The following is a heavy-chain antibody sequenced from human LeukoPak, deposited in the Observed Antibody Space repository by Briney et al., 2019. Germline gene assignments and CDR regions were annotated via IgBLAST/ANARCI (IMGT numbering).Heavy chain of an antibody. CDR3: ARQSPGGLDNWFDP. J-gene: IGHJ5*02. Sequence: GESLKISCKGSEYNFASYWIGWVRQMPGKGLEWMGIIFPGDSDTRYSPSFQGQVTISADKSISTAYLQWSSLKASDTGMYYCARQSPGGLDNWFDPWGQGTQVTVSS. D-gene: IGHD3-10*01. CDR1: EYNFASYW. CDR2: IFPGDSDT. V-gene: IGHV5-51*01.